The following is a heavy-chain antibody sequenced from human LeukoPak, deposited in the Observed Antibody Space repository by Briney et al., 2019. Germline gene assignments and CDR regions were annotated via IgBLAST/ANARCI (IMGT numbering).Heavy chain of an antibody. CDR3: AKELDYGDYPETFDP. V-gene: IGHV3-9*01. Sequence: GRSLRLSCAASGFTFDDYAMHWVRQAPGKGLEWVSGISWNSGSIGYADSVKGRFTISRDNSKNTLYLQMDSLRAEDTAVYYCAKELDYGDYPETFDPWGQGTLVTVSS. D-gene: IGHD4-17*01. J-gene: IGHJ5*02. CDR2: ISWNSGSI. CDR1: GFTFDDYA.